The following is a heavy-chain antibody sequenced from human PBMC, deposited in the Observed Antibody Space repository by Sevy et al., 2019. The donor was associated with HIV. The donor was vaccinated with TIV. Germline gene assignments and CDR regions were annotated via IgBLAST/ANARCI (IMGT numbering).Heavy chain of an antibody. D-gene: IGHD3-10*01. J-gene: IGHJ3*02. Sequence: GGSLRLSCAASGFTFSSYSMNWVRQAPGKGLEWVSYISSSSSTIYYADSVKGRFTISRDNAKNSLYLQMNSLRDEDTDGYYCARGLLLWFGESMINDAFDIWGQGTMVTVSS. CDR1: GFTFSSYS. CDR3: ARGLLLWFGESMINDAFDI. V-gene: IGHV3-48*02. CDR2: ISSSSSTI.